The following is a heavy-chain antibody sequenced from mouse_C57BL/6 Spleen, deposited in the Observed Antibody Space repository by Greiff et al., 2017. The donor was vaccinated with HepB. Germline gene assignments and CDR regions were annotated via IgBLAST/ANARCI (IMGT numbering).Heavy chain of an antibody. CDR3: ARSETGTGFAY. Sequence: VQLQQSGAELVEPGASVKMSCKASGYTFTSYWITWVKQRPGQGLEWIGDIYPGSGSTNYNEKFKSKATLTVDTSSSTAYMQLSSLTSEDSAVYYCARSETGTGFAYWGQGTLVTVSA. CDR2: IYPGSGST. CDR1: GYTFTSYW. V-gene: IGHV1-55*01. D-gene: IGHD4-1*01. J-gene: IGHJ3*01.